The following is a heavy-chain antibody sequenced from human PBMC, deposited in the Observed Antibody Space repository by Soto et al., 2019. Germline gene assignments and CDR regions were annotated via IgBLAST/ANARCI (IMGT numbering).Heavy chain of an antibody. CDR1: GYTFTAYY. J-gene: IGHJ5*02. CDR2: INTNSGAT. CDR3: ARGGGTILAPLP. D-gene: IGHD3-3*01. Sequence: GASVKVSCKASGYTFTAYYMHWVRQAPGQGLEWMGWINTNSGATKYAHKFQGRVTMTRDTSISTAYMELSGLTSDDTAVYFCARGGGTILAPLPWGQGTLVTVSS. V-gene: IGHV1-2*02.